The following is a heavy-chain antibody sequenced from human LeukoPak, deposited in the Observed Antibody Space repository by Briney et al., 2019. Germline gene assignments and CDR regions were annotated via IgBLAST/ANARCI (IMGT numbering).Heavy chain of an antibody. CDR2: ISYDSSNK. V-gene: IGHV3-30*04. CDR1: GFTFTSYA. D-gene: IGHD2-8*01. J-gene: IGHJ3*02. Sequence: GRSLTLSCAASGFTFTSYAMHWVRQAPGKGLEWLSVISYDSSNKYYADSVRGRFTISGDNSKNTLYLQMNSLRAEDTAVYTCARAYCTTTACHAFDIWGQGTVVAVSS. CDR3: ARAYCTTTACHAFDI.